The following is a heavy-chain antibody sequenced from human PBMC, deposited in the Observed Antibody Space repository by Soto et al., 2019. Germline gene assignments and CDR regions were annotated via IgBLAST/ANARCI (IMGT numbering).Heavy chain of an antibody. CDR1: GGTFSSYA. CDR3: ARGRFLHCGKGWNCDL. J-gene: IGHJ2*01. V-gene: IGHV1-69*01. CDR2: ISPIFGTA. D-gene: IGHD2-21*01. Sequence: QVQLVQSGAEVKKPGSSVKVSCKASGGTFSSYAISWVRQAPGQGLEWMGGISPIFGTANDAQKFQGRVTITADESTSTAYMELSSHRSDDPAVYYCARGRFLHCGKGWNCDLWGRGPLVTVSS.